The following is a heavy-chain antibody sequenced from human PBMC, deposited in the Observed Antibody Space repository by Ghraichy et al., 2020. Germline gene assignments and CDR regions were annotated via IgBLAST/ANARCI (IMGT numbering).Heavy chain of an antibody. J-gene: IGHJ6*02. V-gene: IGHV3-30*18. CDR2: ISFDSTNK. Sequence: GESLNISCAASGFSFSAYALHWVRQAPGKGLEWVAVISFDSTNKLYAESVRGRFSISRDSYQNTLYLQMNSLRAEDTAIYYCEKDQGPGARRGLDVWGQGTTVTVSS. D-gene: IGHD1-26*01. CDR3: EKDQGPGARRGLDV. CDR1: GFSFSAYA.